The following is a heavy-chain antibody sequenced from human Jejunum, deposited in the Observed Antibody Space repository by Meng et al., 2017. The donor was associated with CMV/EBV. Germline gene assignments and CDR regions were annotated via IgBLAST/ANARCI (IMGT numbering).Heavy chain of an antibody. D-gene: IGHD1-1*01. Sequence: FTFSSYAFHWVRQAPGKGLEWLAVISFDRGNSYYADSVKGRFTISRDNSKNTLDLLMNSLRAEDAAVYYCARGRGGTILSFYGMDVWGQGTTVTVSS. V-gene: IGHV3-30-3*01. CDR2: ISFDRGNS. J-gene: IGHJ6*02. CDR3: ARGRGGTILSFYGMDV. CDR1: FTFSSYA.